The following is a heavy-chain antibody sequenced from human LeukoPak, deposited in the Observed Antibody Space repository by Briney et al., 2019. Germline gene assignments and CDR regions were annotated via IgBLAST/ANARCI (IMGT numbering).Heavy chain of an antibody. Sequence: ASVKVSCKASGYTFTSYYMHWVRQAPGQGLEWMGIINPNGGSTNYAQKFQGRVTMTRDMSTSTVYMELSSLRSEDRAGYYCARGIAAAGTGYYYYYYYIDVWGKGTTVTVSS. CDR1: GYTFTSYY. D-gene: IGHD6-13*01. CDR3: ARGIAAAGTGYYYYYYYIDV. J-gene: IGHJ6*03. V-gene: IGHV1-46*01. CDR2: INPNGGST.